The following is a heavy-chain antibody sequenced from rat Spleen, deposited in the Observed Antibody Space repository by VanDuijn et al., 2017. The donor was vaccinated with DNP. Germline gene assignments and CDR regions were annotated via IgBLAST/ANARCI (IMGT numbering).Heavy chain of an antibody. CDR3: ARFPMDA. J-gene: IGHJ4*01. Sequence: EVQLMESGGGLVQPGGSMKLSCAASGFTFNNYYMAWVRQAPTKGLEWVASISPGGDNSYYRDSVKGRFTISRDNAKNTLYLQMSKLGSEDKAIYYCARFPMDAWGQGTSVTVSS. V-gene: IGHV5-25*01. CDR1: GFTFNNYY. CDR2: ISPGGDNS.